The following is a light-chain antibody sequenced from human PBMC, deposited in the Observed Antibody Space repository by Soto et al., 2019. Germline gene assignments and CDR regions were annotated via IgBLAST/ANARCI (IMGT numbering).Light chain of an antibody. J-gene: IGLJ1*01. Sequence: QSALTQPASVSGSPGQSITISCTGTSSDIDTYNYVSWYQQHPGKAPKLIIYEVTNRPSGVSNRFSGSKSGDTASLTISGIRADDEADYYCSSYTSSTDYVFGTGTQLTVL. CDR3: SSYTSSTDYV. CDR1: SSDIDTYNY. V-gene: IGLV2-14*01. CDR2: EVT.